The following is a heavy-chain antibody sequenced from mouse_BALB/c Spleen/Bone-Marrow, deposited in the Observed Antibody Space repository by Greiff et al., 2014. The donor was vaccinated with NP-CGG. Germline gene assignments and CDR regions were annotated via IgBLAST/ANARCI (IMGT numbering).Heavy chain of an antibody. V-gene: IGHV2-6-5*01. D-gene: IGHD2-10*02. CDR1: GFSFSDYG. J-gene: IGHJ4*01. CDR3: AKHRSVYPYAMDY. CDR2: IWGGGKE. Sequence: VNLVESGPGLVAPSQSLSITCTVSGFSFSDYGVSWIRQSPGKGLEWLGVIWGGGKEYYNSVLRSRLSINKDNSKGQVFLKMYSLQTDDTAIYYCAKHRSVYPYAMDYWGQGTSVTVSS.